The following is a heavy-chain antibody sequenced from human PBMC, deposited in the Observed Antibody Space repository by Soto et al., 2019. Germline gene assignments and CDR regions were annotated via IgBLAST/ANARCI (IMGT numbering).Heavy chain of an antibody. D-gene: IGHD2-15*01. J-gene: IGHJ4*02. V-gene: IGHV4-30-2*01. CDR3: ARGQVVAAQH. Sequence: TPFPTFACSGCSLSRGGYSLGWIRQPPGKGLEWIGYIYHSGSTYYNPSLKSRVTISVDRSKNQFSLKLSSVTAADTAVYYCARGQVVAAQHWGQGTLVTVSS. CDR2: IYHSGST. CDR1: GCSLSRGGYS.